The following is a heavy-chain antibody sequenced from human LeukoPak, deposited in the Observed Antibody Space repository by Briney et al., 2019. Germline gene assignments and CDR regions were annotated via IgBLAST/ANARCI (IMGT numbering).Heavy chain of an antibody. CDR1: GDSLSNYY. V-gene: IGHV4-59*01. D-gene: IGHD3-22*01. CDR3: ARGLMRYDSDSRCLHWYFDL. J-gene: IGHJ2*01. Sequence: SETLSLTCTVSGDSLSNYYWSWIRQPPGKGLEWMGYLYYSESTNYTPSLKSRVTISVVSSKNQFFLDLTSVTAADTAVYYCARGLMRYDSDSRCLHWYFDLWGRGTLVTVSS. CDR2: LYYSEST.